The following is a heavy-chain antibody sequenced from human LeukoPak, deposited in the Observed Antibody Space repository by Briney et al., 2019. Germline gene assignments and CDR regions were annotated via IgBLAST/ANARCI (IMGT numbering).Heavy chain of an antibody. D-gene: IGHD3-16*01. CDR1: GGSISSSSYY. CDR2: IYYSGST. J-gene: IGHJ5*02. Sequence: PSETLSLTCTVSGGSISSSSYYWGWIRQPPGKGLEWIGYIYYSGSTNYNPSLKSRVTISVDTSKNQFSLKLSSVTAADTAVYYCARGESRFDPWGQGTLVTVSS. CDR3: ARGESRFDP. V-gene: IGHV4-61*05.